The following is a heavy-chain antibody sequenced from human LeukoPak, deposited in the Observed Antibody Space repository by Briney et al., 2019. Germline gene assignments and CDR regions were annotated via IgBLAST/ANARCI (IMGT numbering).Heavy chain of an antibody. J-gene: IGHJ4*02. Sequence: PSETLSLTCSVSGASLSSKTYYWPWIRQPPGKGLEWFGSIYYNGNTYYNPSPPSRVTISLDTPKNQFPLKLSPVTAADTALYFCTRYYDYSDYYDYWGQGTMVSVSS. CDR1: GASLSSKTYY. V-gene: IGHV4-39*01. CDR3: TRYYDYSDYYDY. D-gene: IGHD3-22*01. CDR2: IYYNGNT.